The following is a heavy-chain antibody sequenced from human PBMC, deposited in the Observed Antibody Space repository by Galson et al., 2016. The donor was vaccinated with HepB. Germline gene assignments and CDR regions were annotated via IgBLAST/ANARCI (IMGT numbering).Heavy chain of an antibody. Sequence: SETLSLTCGVSGVSISTTNWWTWVRQPPGQGLEWIGEIYHSGSTSYNPTLQSRIAMSVDKSKNQFSLKLTSVTAADTAVYFCARKNFYYYGLDVWGQGTTVTVSS. CDR1: GVSISTTNW. CDR2: IYHSGST. J-gene: IGHJ6*02. D-gene: IGHD2/OR15-2a*01. V-gene: IGHV4/OR15-8*01. CDR3: ARKNFYYYGLDV.